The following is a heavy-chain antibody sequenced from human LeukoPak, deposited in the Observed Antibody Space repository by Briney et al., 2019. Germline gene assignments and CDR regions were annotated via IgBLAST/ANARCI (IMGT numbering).Heavy chain of an antibody. V-gene: IGHV4-59*12. D-gene: IGHD3-22*01. J-gene: IGHJ4*02. CDR2: ICYSGST. Sequence: SETLSLTCTVSGGSISSYCWNWIRQPPGRGLEWIGYICYSGSTNYNPSLKSRVTISVDTSKNQFSLKLSSVTAADTAVYYCAGVPRWYYDSSGYLMHYFDYWGQGTLVTVSS. CDR1: GGSISSYC. CDR3: AGVPRWYYDSSGYLMHYFDY.